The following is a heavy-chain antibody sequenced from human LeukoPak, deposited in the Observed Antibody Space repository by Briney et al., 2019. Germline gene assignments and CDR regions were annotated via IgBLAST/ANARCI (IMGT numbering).Heavy chain of an antibody. CDR2: IYYSGST. CDR1: GCSISSSSYY. D-gene: IGHD3-10*01. CDR3: ARELNYYYGSGSYYNGAFDI. J-gene: IGHJ3*02. V-gene: IGHV4-39*07. Sequence: SETLSLTCTVSGCSISSSSYYWGWIRQPPGKGLEWVGSIYYSGSTYYNPSLKSRVTISVDTSKNQFSLKLSSVTAADTAVYYCARELNYYYGSGSYYNGAFDIWGQGTMVTVSS.